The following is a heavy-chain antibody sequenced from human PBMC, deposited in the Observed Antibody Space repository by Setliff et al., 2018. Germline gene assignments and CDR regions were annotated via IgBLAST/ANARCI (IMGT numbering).Heavy chain of an antibody. J-gene: IGHJ4*02. CDR3: AIPRSTLRAIDF. V-gene: IGHV3-74*01. D-gene: IGHD1-26*01. Sequence: PGGSLRLSCAASGFTFSSYWMHWVRQAPGKGLVWVSRINSDGSSTSYADSVKGRFTISRDKAKNSMYLQMNSLRAEDTAVYYCAIPRSTLRAIDFWGQGTLVTVSS. CDR2: INSDGSST. CDR1: GFTFSSYW.